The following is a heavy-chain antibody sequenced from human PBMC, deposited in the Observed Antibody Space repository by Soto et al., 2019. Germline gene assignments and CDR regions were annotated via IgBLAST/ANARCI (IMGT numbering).Heavy chain of an antibody. D-gene: IGHD6-19*01. CDR1: GFTFDDYA. J-gene: IGHJ4*02. CDR2: ISWNSGSI. CDR3: AKDKTQYSSGWSPCDY. V-gene: IGHV3-9*01. Sequence: EVQLVESGGGLVQPGRSLRLSCAASGFTFDDYAMHWVRQAPGKGLEWVSGISWNSGSIGYADSVKGRFTIARDNAKNSLYLQMNSLRAEDTALYYCAKDKTQYSSGWSPCDYWGQGTLVTVSS.